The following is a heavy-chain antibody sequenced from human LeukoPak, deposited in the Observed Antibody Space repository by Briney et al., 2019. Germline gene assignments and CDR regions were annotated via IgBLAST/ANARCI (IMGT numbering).Heavy chain of an antibody. CDR1: GYTLTCYY. D-gene: IGHD1-26*01. J-gene: IGHJ1*01. Sequence: GASVKVSCRASGYTLTCYYMHWVRQAPGQGLEWMGWINPNSGGTNYAQKFQGRVTMTRDTSISTAYVELSRLRSDDTAVYYCATRLMGATRNEYFQHWGQGTLVTVSS. CDR2: INPNSGGT. V-gene: IGHV1-2*02. CDR3: ATRLMGATRNEYFQH.